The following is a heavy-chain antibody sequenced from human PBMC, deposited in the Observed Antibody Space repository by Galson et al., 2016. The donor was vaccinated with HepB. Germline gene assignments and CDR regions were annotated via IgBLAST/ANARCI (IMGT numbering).Heavy chain of an antibody. V-gene: IGHV3-48*02. CDR2: ISGSSTSM. Sequence: SLRLSCAASGFTFSSYSMNWVRQAPGKGLEWVSYISGSSTSMIYADSVKGRYTISRDNAKNSLYLQMNSLRDEDTAVYYCARDKTYADYDGLFDYWGQGTLVTVSS. J-gene: IGHJ4*02. CDR3: ARDKTYADYDGLFDY. D-gene: IGHD4-17*01. CDR1: GFTFSSYS.